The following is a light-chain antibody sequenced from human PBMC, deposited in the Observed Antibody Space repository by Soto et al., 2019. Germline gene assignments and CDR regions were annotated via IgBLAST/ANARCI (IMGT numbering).Light chain of an antibody. CDR3: HQYCSSSLT. CDR1: QSVSSSL. Sequence: EIVLTQSPGTLSLSPGEGATLSCRASQSVSSSLLAWFQQKPGQAPRLLIHDVSSRATGIPDRFCGSGSGTDFTLSISRLEPEDFAVYYCHQYCSSSLTFGQGTKLEIK. V-gene: IGKV3-20*01. J-gene: IGKJ2*01. CDR2: DVS.